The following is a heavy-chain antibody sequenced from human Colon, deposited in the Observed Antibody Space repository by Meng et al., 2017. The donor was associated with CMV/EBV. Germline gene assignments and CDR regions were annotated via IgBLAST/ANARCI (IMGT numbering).Heavy chain of an antibody. CDR2: ITSGGGSR. CDR1: GFGFSSYA. Sequence: GESLKISCAASGFGFSSYAMSWVRQAPGKGLEWVATITSGGGSRYHADSVKGRFTISRDNSRNTLYLQMNSLRADDTATYYCARDERYRGDSYVAGAHTVWGQGTTVTVSS. V-gene: IGHV3-23*01. D-gene: IGHD2-21*02. J-gene: IGHJ6*02. CDR3: ARDERYRGDSYVAGAHTV.